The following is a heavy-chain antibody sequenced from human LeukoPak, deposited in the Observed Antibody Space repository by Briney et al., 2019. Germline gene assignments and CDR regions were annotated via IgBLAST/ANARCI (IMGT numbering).Heavy chain of an antibody. CDR2: IWPGDSDT. J-gene: IGHJ3*02. Sequence: GESLKISCNASGYSFTSYWIAWVRQMPGKGLEWMGMIWPGDSDTRYSPSFQGQVTISADKSISTAYLQWSSLKASDTAMYYCARSLPGDAFDIWGQGTMVTVSS. CDR3: ARSLPGDAFDI. CDR1: GYSFTSYW. V-gene: IGHV5-51*01.